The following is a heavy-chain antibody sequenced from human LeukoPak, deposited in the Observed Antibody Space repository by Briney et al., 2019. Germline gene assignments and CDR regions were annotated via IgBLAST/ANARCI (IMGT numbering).Heavy chain of an antibody. Sequence: SQTLSLTCAISRDSVSSNSAAWNWIRQSPSRGLEWLGRTYYRSKWYNDYAVSVKSRITINPDTSKNQFSLQLNSVTPEDTAVYYCARATKGGYSYGLYYYYGMDVWGQGTTVTVSS. V-gene: IGHV6-1*01. CDR3: ARATKGGYSYGLYYYYGMDV. J-gene: IGHJ6*02. CDR1: RDSVSSNSAA. CDR2: TYYRSKWYN. D-gene: IGHD5-18*01.